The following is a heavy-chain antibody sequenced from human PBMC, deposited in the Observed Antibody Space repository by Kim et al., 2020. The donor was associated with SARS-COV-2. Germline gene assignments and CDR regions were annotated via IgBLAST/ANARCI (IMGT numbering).Heavy chain of an antibody. J-gene: IGHJ6*02. D-gene: IGHD3-10*01. Sequence: SETLSLTCTVSGGSISSGGYYWSWIRQHPGKGLEWIGYIYYSGSTYYNPSLKSRVTISVDTSKNQFSLKLSSVTAADTAVYYCARGGGMVRLLRGMDVWGQGTTVTVSS. V-gene: IGHV4-31*03. CDR2: IYYSGST. CDR1: GGSISSGGYY. CDR3: ARGGGMVRLLRGMDV.